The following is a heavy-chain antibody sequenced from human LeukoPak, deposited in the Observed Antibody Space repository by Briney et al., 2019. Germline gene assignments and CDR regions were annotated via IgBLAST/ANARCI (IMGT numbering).Heavy chain of an antibody. Sequence: PGGSLRLSCAASGFIFSSYGMHWVRQAPDKGLEWVAFIRYDGSRKYYADSVKGRFTISRDNSKNTLYLQMNSLRAEDTAMYYCAKGNILTGPPDSWGQGTLVTVSS. CDR2: IRYDGSRK. CDR3: AKGNILTGPPDS. J-gene: IGHJ4*02. V-gene: IGHV3-30*02. CDR1: GFIFSSYG. D-gene: IGHD3-9*01.